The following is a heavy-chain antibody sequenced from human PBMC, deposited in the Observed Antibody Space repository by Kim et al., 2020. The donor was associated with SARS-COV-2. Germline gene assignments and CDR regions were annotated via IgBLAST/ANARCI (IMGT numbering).Heavy chain of an antibody. CDR3: ARAGRYYDILTGYSALDAFDI. J-gene: IGHJ3*02. D-gene: IGHD3-9*01. V-gene: IGHV3-13*04. Sequence: GGSLRLSCGASGFTFSSYDMHWVRQATGKGLEWVSAIGTAGDTYYPGSVKGRFTISRENAKNSLYLQMNSLRAGDTAVYYCARAGRYYDILTGYSALDAFDIWGQGTMVTVSS. CDR1: GFTFSSYD. CDR2: IGTAGDT.